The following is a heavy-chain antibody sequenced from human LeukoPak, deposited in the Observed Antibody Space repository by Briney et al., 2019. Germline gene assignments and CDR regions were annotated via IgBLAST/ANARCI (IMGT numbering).Heavy chain of an antibody. Sequence: SVKVSCKASGGTFSSYAISWVRQDPGQGLEWMGGIIPIFGTANYAQKFQGRVTITADESTSTAYMELSSLRSEDTAVYYCARDLNFQDTMVREGDFDYWGQGTLVTVSS. CDR3: ARDLNFQDTMVREGDFDY. CDR2: IIPIFGTA. J-gene: IGHJ4*02. D-gene: IGHD3-10*01. V-gene: IGHV1-69*13. CDR1: GGTFSSYA.